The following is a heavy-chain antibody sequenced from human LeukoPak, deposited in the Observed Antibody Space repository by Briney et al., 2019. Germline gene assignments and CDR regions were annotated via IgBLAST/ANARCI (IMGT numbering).Heavy chain of an antibody. D-gene: IGHD6-19*01. CDR2: ISSSSSYI. J-gene: IGHJ4*02. Sequence: GGSLRLSRAASGFTFSSYSMNWVRQAPGKGLEWVSSISSSSSYIYYADSVKGRFTNSRDNAKNSLYLQMDSLRAEDTAVYYCARQFDSSGWSLWGQGTLVTVSS. CDR3: ARQFDSSGWSL. CDR1: GFTFSSYS. V-gene: IGHV3-21*01.